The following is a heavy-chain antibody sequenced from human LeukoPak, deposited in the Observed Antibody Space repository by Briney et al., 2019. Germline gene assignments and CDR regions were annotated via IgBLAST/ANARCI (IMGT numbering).Heavy chain of an antibody. D-gene: IGHD1-26*01. CDR2: IHDTGST. CDR1: GGSISTYY. CDR3: ARVEPYSYYFGMDV. Sequence: SETLSLTCTVSGGSISTYYWSWIRQSPGKGLDWIGYIHDTGSTNYNPSLKSRVSISVDRSKSQFSLHLSSVTAVDTAVYFCARVEPYSYYFGMDVWGRGTTVTVSS. V-gene: IGHV4-59*08. J-gene: IGHJ6*02.